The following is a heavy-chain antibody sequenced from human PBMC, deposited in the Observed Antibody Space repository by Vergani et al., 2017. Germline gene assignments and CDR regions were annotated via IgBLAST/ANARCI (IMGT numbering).Heavy chain of an antibody. CDR1: GGSFSGYY. D-gene: IGHD3-9*01. CDR2: INHSGST. V-gene: IGHV4-34*01. J-gene: IGHJ4*02. CDR3: ARGPRYFDWVLVSKRRFDY. Sequence: QVQLQQWGAGLLKPSETLSLTCAVYGGSFSGYYWSWIRQPPGKGLEWIGEINHSGSTNYNPSPKSRVTISVDTSKNQFSLKLSAVTAADTAVYYCARGPRYFDWVLVSKRRFDYWGQGTLVTGSS.